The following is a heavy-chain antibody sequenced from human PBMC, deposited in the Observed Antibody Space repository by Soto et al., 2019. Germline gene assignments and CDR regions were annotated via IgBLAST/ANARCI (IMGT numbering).Heavy chain of an antibody. CDR3: TTDTAGYHLLNLNYYGMDV. D-gene: IGHD6-25*01. J-gene: IGHJ6*02. CDR1: GFTFINAW. V-gene: IGHV3-15*01. Sequence: EVQLVESGGGLVKPGGSLRLSCAASGFTFINAWMSWVRQAPGKGLEWVGRIRSKTDGGTTDYAAPVKGRFTISRDDSRNTLYLQMNSLKTEDTGVYYCTTDTAGYHLLNLNYYGMDVWGQGTTVTVSS. CDR2: IRSKTDGGTT.